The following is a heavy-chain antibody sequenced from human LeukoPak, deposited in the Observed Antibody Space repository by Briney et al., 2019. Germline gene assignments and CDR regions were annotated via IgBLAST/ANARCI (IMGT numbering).Heavy chain of an antibody. Sequence: GGSLRLSCAASGFTFSSYWMSWARQAPGKGLEWVANIKQDGSEKYYVDSVKGRLTISRDNTKNSLYLQMNSLRAEDTAVYFCAREGVLAAADYWGQGTLVTVSS. CDR1: GFTFSSYW. CDR3: AREGVLAAADY. J-gene: IGHJ4*02. V-gene: IGHV3-7*01. CDR2: IKQDGSEK. D-gene: IGHD2-2*01.